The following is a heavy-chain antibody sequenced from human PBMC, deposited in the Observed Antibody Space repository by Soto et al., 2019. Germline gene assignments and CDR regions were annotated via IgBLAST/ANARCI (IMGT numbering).Heavy chain of an antibody. CDR2: ISGSGGST. Sequence: GGSLRLSCAASGFTFSSYAMSWVRQAPGKGLEWVSAISGSGGSTYYADSVKGRFTISRDNSKNTLYLQMNSLRAEDTAVYYCAKDSSEGGSPYGPPDGQFDYWGQGTLVTVSS. CDR1: GFTFSSYA. V-gene: IGHV3-23*01. J-gene: IGHJ4*02. D-gene: IGHD3-10*01. CDR3: AKDSSEGGSPYGPPDGQFDY.